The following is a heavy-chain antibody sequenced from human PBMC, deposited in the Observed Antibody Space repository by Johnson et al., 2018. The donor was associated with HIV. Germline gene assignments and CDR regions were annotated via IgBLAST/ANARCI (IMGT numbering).Heavy chain of an antibody. Sequence: VQLVESGGGLVQPGGSLRLSCAASGFTFTNAWMSWVRQAPGKGLEWLGRIKSETDGGTTDYAAPVKDRFTISRDDSKNTLYMQMNSLKVADAAVYYCATTDIVGAFDIWGQGTMVTVSS. CDR2: IKSETDGGTT. V-gene: IGHV3-15*01. CDR3: ATTDIVGAFDI. D-gene: IGHD2-15*01. CDR1: GFTFTNAW. J-gene: IGHJ3*02.